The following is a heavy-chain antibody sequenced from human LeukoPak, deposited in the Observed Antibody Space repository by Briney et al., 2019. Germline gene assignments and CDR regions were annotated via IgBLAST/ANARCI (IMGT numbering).Heavy chain of an antibody. Sequence: GGSLRLSCAASGFTFSSYEMNWVRQAPGKGLEWVSYISSSGSTIYYVDSVKGRFTISRDNAKNSLYLQMNSLRAEDTAVYYCARVPRDLPPYFDYWGQGTLVTVSS. CDR1: GFTFSSYE. CDR2: ISSSGSTI. V-gene: IGHV3-48*03. CDR3: ARVPRDLPPYFDY. J-gene: IGHJ4*02. D-gene: IGHD5-24*01.